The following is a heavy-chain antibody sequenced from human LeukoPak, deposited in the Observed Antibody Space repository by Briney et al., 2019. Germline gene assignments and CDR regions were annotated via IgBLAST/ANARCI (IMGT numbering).Heavy chain of an antibody. D-gene: IGHD3-10*01. CDR1: GYSISSGYY. J-gene: IGHJ4*02. Sequence: PSETLPLTCTVSGYSISSGYYWGWIRPPPGKGLEWIGSIYHSGSTYYNPSLKSRVTISVDTSKNQFSLKLSSVTAADTAVYYCARVPDDYGSGSYPDYWGQGTLVTVSS. CDR3: ARVPDDYGSGSYPDY. V-gene: IGHV4-38-2*02. CDR2: IYHSGST.